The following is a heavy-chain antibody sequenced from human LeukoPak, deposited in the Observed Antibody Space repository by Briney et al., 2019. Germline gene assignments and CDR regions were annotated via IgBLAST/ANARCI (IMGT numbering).Heavy chain of an antibody. CDR3: ARESPNIVGATLFDY. V-gene: IGHV4-59*01. Sequence: SETLSLTCTVPGGSISSYYWSWIRQPPGKGLEWIGYLYYSGSTNYNPSLKSRVTISVETTKKQSPLKLSSVTAADTAVYYCARESPNIVGATLFDYWSQGTLVTVSS. CDR1: GGSISSYY. J-gene: IGHJ4*02. CDR2: LYYSGST. D-gene: IGHD1-26*01.